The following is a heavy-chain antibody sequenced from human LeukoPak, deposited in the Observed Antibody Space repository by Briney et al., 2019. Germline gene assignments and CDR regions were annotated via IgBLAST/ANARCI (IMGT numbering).Heavy chain of an antibody. CDR1: GYTFTSYA. D-gene: IGHD6-13*01. CDR2: INAGNGNT. CDR3: ARDLAAAGPDY. V-gene: IGHV1-3*01. J-gene: IGHJ4*02. Sequence: ASVKVSCKASGYTFTSYAMHWARQAPGQRLEWMGWINAGNGNTKYSQKFQGRVTITRDTSASTAYMELSSLRSEDTAVYYCARDLAAAGPDYWGQGTLVTVSS.